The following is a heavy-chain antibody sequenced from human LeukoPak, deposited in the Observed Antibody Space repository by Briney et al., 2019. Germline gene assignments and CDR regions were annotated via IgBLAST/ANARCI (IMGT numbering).Heavy chain of an antibody. J-gene: IGHJ3*02. CDR2: IYYSGST. CDR3: ARGPPITMIVVVSTQNAFDI. V-gene: IGHV4-59*12. CDR1: GGSISSYY. Sequence: KPSETLSLTCTVSGGSISSYYWSWIRQPPGKGLEWIGYIYYSGSTNYNPSLKSRVTISVDTSKNQFSLKLSSVTAADTAVYYCARGPPITMIVVVSTQNAFDIWGQGTMVTVSS. D-gene: IGHD3-22*01.